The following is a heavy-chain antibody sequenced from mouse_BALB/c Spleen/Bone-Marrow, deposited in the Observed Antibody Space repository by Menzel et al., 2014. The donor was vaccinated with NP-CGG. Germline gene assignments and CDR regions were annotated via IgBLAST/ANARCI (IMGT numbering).Heavy chain of an antibody. CDR3: ARKGAMITHYYAMDY. CDR2: ISNGSSTI. D-gene: IGHD2-4*01. V-gene: IGHV5-17*02. J-gene: IGHJ4*01. CDR1: GFTFSSFG. Sequence: EVQLVESGGGLVQPGGSRKLSCAASGFTFSSFGTHWVRQAPEKGLEWVAYISNGSSTIHYADTVKGRFTISRDNPKNTLFLQMTSLRSEDTAMYYCARKGAMITHYYAMDYWGQGTSVTVSS.